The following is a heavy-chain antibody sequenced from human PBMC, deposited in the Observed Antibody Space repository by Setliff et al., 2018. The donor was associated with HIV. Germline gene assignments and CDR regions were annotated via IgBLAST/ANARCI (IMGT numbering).Heavy chain of an antibody. CDR2: ISGSGGST. V-gene: IGHV3-23*01. CDR3: AKTSGWTTIDY. J-gene: IGHJ4*02. D-gene: IGHD6-19*01. Sequence: GGSLRLSCAASGFTFSNAWMNWVRQAPGKGLEWVSAISGSGGSTWYADSVKGRFTISRDNSKNTVYLQMNSLRAEDTAVYYCAKTSGWTTIDYWGQGTLVTVSS. CDR1: GFTFSNAW.